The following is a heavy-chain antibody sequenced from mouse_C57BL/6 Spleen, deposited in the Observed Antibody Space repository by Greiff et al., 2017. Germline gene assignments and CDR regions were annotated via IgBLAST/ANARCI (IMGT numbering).Heavy chain of an antibody. Sequence: EVKLVQPGEGLVKPGGSLKLSCAASGYTFSSYAMSWVRQTPEQRLEWVAYLSSGGDYIYYADTVKGRFTISGDKARNTHYLQISSLKSEDTAMYYCTRVWDEPYWGQGTLVTVSA. CDR3: TRVWDEPY. CDR1: GYTFSSYA. CDR2: LSSGGDYI. J-gene: IGHJ3*01. D-gene: IGHD4-1*01. V-gene: IGHV5-9-1*02.